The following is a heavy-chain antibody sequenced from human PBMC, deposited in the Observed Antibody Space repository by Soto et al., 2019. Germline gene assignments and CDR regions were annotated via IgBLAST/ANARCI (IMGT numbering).Heavy chain of an antibody. Sequence: QVQLEQSGAEVKKPGASVKISCKTSGYTFAMHYIHWVRQVPGQGLEWMGMINPSDGSTSYVQKFQGIVTMTRDTSATTVFLNMSRLTSHDTAVFYCAREDGGGGRRHDFWGQGTLVTVSS. J-gene: IGHJ4*02. CDR3: AREDGGGGRRHDF. CDR1: GYTFAMHY. D-gene: IGHD2-15*01. CDR2: INPSDGST. V-gene: IGHV1-46*01.